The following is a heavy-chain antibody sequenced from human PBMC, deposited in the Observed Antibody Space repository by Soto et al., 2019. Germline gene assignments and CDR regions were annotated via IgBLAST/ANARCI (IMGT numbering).Heavy chain of an antibody. CDR3: ARSSGWYCFDY. CDR1: GFSVTSNY. D-gene: IGHD6-19*01. V-gene: IGHV3-53*02. CDR2: IYTGDST. Sequence: EVQLVETGGGLIQPGGSLRLTCAASGFSVTSNYMTWVRQAPGKGLEWVSVIYTGDSTYYADSVKGRFTISRDKSKNTLYLQTNSLRAEDTAVYYCARSSGWYCFDYWGQGTLVTVSS. J-gene: IGHJ4*02.